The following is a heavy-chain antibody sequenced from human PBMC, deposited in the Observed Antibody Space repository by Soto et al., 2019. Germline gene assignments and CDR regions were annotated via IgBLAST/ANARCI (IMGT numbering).Heavy chain of an antibody. Sequence: EVQLLESGGGLVQPGGSLRLSCAASGFTFNNFWMYWVRQTPEKGLVWVSGINSDGTTTIYADSVNGQIASSRDNAKNTLYLQRNSLTVADTAIYYCVKDIRWGQGSLVTVSS. V-gene: IGHV3-74*01. J-gene: IGHJ4*02. CDR2: INSDGTTT. CDR3: VKDIR. CDR1: GFTFNNFW.